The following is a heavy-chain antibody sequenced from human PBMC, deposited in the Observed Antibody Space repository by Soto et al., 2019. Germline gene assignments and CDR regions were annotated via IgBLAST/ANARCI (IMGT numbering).Heavy chain of an antibody. CDR3: AGDVSPGSGPYYRDALAM. J-gene: IGHJ3*02. CDR2: IKKDESKK. CDR1: GFTFSDYW. V-gene: IGHV3-7*05. D-gene: IGHD3-22*01. Sequence: EVQLVESGGGLVQPGESLRLSCAASGFTFSDYWMTWVRQAPGKGLEWVANIKKDESKKYYLDSVRGRFTISRDNASNSLYLQMNSLRAEDTALHYCAGDVSPGSGPYYRDALAMWGQGTRVTVSS.